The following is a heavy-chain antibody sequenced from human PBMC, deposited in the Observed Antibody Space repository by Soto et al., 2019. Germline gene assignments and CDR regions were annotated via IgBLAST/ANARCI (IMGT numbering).Heavy chain of an antibody. V-gene: IGHV1-2*02. D-gene: IGHD3-16*02. CDR3: ARVLGYDYVWGSYRSDY. J-gene: IGHJ4*02. CDR1: GYTFTGYY. Sequence: ASVKVSCKASGYTFTGYYMHWVRQAPGQGLEWMGWISPNSGGTNYAQKFQGRVTMTRDTSTSTAYMELSRLRSDDTAVYYCARVLGYDYVWGSYRSDYWGQGTLVTVSS. CDR2: ISPNSGGT.